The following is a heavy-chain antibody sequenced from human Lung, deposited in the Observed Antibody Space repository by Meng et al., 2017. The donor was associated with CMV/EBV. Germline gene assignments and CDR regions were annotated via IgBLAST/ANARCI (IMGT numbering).Heavy chain of an antibody. CDR3: ATGVADFEY. Sequence: VQLWQSGAEVKKPGASVKVSCKDSGYTFTSYDINWVRQGTGQGLEWMGWMNPNRGTTGYAQKFQGRVTMTRNISKSTAYMDLSSLRSEDTAVYYCATGVADFEYWGQGTLVTVSS. J-gene: IGHJ4*02. CDR2: MNPNRGTT. V-gene: IGHV1-8*01. D-gene: IGHD6-19*01. CDR1: GYTFTSYD.